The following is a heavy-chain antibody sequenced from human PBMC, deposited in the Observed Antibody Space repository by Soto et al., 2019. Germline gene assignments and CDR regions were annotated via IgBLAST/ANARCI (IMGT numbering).Heavy chain of an antibody. D-gene: IGHD1-20*01. V-gene: IGHV4-31*03. CDR2: IHHSGAA. CDR3: ARAIGGNNWNPNWFDS. J-gene: IGHJ5*01. CDR1: GDSITRRDYY. Sequence: SETLSLTCTVSGDSITRRDYYWTWIRQYPGKGLEWIGYIHHSGAAHYNPSLKSRLTISVDTSRNQFSLKLTSVTAADTAVYYCARAIGGNNWNPNWFDSWGQGTKVT.